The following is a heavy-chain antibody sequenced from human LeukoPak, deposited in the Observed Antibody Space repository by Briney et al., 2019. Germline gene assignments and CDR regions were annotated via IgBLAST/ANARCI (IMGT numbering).Heavy chain of an antibody. CDR1: GGSISSYY. D-gene: IGHD3-22*01. Sequence: SETLSLTCTVSGGSISSYYWSWIRQPAGKGLEWIGRIYTSGSTNYNPSLKSRVTMSVDTSKNQFSLKLSSVTAADTAVYYCARDPRSSSGYYPTDAFDIWGQGTMVTVSS. V-gene: IGHV4-4*07. CDR2: IYTSGST. J-gene: IGHJ3*02. CDR3: ARDPRSSSGYYPTDAFDI.